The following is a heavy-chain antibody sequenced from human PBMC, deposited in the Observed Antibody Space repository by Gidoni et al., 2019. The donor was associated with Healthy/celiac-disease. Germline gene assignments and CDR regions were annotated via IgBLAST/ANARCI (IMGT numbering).Heavy chain of an antibody. CDR2: IIPIFGTA. V-gene: IGHV1-69*01. CDR3: ARDAGSIFGVVMGWFDP. D-gene: IGHD3-3*01. CDR1: GGTFSSYA. J-gene: IGHJ5*02. Sequence: VQLVQSGAEVKKPGSSVTVYCTASGGTFSSYAISWVRQAPVQGLEWMGGIIPIFGTANYAQKCQGRVTITADESTSTAYRELSSRRAEDTAVYYCARDAGSIFGVVMGWFDPWGQGTLVTVSA.